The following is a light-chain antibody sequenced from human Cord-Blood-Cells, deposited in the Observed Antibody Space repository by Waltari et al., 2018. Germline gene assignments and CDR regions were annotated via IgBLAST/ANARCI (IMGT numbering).Light chain of an antibody. Sequence: DIQMTQSPSSLSASVGDRVTITCRASQSISSYLNWYQQKPGKAPKLLIYAASSLQSGVPSRISGSGSGTDFTLTISSLQHEDFATYYCQQSYSTPFTFGQGTRLEIK. CDR2: AAS. J-gene: IGKJ5*01. CDR1: QSISSY. CDR3: QQSYSTPFT. V-gene: IGKV1-39*01.